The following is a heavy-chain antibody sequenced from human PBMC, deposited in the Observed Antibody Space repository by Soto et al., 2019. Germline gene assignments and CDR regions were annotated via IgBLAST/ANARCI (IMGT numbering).Heavy chain of an antibody. CDR1: GFTFTSSA. CDR3: AADRGAHYYDSSGYYQFDY. V-gene: IGHV1-58*01. CDR2: IVVGSGNT. Sequence: QMPLVQSGPEVKKPGTSVKVSCKASGFTFTSSAVQWVRQARGQRLEWIGWIVVGSGNTNYAQKFQERVTITRDMSTSTAYMELSSLRSEDTAVYYCAADRGAHYYDSSGYYQFDYWGQGTLVTVSS. D-gene: IGHD3-22*01. J-gene: IGHJ4*02.